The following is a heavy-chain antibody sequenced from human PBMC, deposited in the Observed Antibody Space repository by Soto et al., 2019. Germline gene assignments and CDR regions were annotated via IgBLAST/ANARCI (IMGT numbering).Heavy chain of an antibody. V-gene: IGHV3-23*01. CDR1: GFSFSNYA. CDR3: AKEYSTSFDS. D-gene: IGHD6-6*01. J-gene: IGHJ5*01. Sequence: GGSLRLSCAASGFSFSNYAMNWVRQAPGKGLEWVSAISAGGSKTNYADSVKGRFTISSDNSKNTLYLQMNGLRADDTAVYYCAKEYSTSFDSWGQGTLVTVSS. CDR2: ISAGGSKT.